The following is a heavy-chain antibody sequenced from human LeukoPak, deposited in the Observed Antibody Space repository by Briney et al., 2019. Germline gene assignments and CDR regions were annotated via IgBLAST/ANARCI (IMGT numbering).Heavy chain of an antibody. D-gene: IGHD2-2*01. CDR3: ATVLRERPMPPHGDN. V-gene: IGHV1-69*01. CDR2: IIPLFRTS. J-gene: IGHJ4*02. CDR1: GGTFSSYA. Sequence: GASVKVSCKASGGTFSSYAISWVRQAPGQGLEWMGGIIPLFRTSNHAQKFQGRVTLTADESTTTAYMELSSLTSEDTAVYYCATVLRERPMPPHGDNWGQGTLVIVSS.